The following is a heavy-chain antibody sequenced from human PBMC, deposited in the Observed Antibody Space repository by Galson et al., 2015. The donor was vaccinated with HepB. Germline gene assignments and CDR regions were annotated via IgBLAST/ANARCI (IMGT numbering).Heavy chain of an antibody. J-gene: IGHJ6*03. CDR2: IIPILGIA. D-gene: IGHD6-6*01. CDR1: GGTFSSYA. Sequence: SVKVSCKASGGTFSSYAISWVRQAPGQGLEWMGGIIPILGIANYAQKFQGRVTITADKSTSTAYMELSSLRSEDTAVYYCARVESSSSYYYYMDVWGKGTTVTVSS. CDR3: ARVESSSSYYYYMDV. V-gene: IGHV1-69*10.